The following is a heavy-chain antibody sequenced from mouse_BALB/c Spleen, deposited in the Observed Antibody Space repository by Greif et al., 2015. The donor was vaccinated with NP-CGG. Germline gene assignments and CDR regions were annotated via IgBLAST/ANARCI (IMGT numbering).Heavy chain of an antibody. V-gene: IGHV1-69*02. J-gene: IGHJ3*01. CDR2: IDPSDSYT. CDR3: ARKDGKGTGFAY. Sequence: QVQLQQSGAELVKPGASVKLSCKASGYTFTSYWMHWVKQRPGQGLEWIGEIDPSDSYTNYNQKFKGKATLTVDKSSSTAYMQLSSLTSEDSAVYYCARKDGKGTGFAYWGQGTLVTVSA. CDR1: GYTFTSYW. D-gene: IGHD2-1*01.